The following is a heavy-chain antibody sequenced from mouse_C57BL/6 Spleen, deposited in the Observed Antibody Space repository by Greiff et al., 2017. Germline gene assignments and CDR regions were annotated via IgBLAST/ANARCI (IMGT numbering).Heavy chain of an antibody. CDR3: ARWGYYGSSYGV. Sequence: QVHVKQPGAELVRPGSSVKLSCKASGYTFTSYWMHWVKQRPIQGLEWIGNIDPSDSETHYNQKFKDKATLTVDKSYSTAYMQLSSLTSEDSAVDYCARWGYYGSSYGVWGTGTTVTVSS. CDR2: IDPSDSET. CDR1: GYTFTSYW. J-gene: IGHJ1*03. V-gene: IGHV1-52*01. D-gene: IGHD1-1*01.